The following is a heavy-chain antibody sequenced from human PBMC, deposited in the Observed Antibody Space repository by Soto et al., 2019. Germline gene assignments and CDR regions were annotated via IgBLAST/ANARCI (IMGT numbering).Heavy chain of an antibody. J-gene: IGHJ4*02. CDR1: GFTFSSYA. CDR2: ISYDGSNK. Sequence: QVQLVESGGGVVQPGRSLRLSCAASGFTFSSYAMHWVRQAPGKGLEWVAVISYDGSNKYYADSVKGRFTISGDNSKNTLYLQMNSLRAEDTAVYYCARDFDYWGKGTLVTVSS. CDR3: ARDFDY. V-gene: IGHV3-30-3*01.